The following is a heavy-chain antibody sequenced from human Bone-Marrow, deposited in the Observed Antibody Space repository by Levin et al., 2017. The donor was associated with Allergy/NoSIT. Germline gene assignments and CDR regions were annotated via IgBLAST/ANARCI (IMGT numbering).Heavy chain of an antibody. J-gene: IGHJ6*04. CDR2: LYGSSGKT. V-gene: IGHV3-23*01. Sequence: GGSLRLSCRISGFIFADYAMNWVRQAPGRGLEWVSSLYGSSGKTHYAYSVKGRFTISREYSKNTLFLQMNSLRVEDTARYYCAKARSTGMIDDACLDVWGEGTAVTVSS. CDR1: GFIFADYA. CDR3: AKARSTGMIDDACLDV. D-gene: IGHD3-10*01.